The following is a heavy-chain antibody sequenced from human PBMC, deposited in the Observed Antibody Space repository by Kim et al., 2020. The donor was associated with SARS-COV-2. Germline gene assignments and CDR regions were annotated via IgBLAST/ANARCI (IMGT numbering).Heavy chain of an antibody. D-gene: IGHD3-10*01. CDR2: ISHDGSRK. CDR3: ARDRQGSGSYLDH. Sequence: GGSLRLSCVASGFRFSDYGMHWVRQAPGKGLEWVAIISHDGSRKYYADSVKGRFTISRDNFNSTLYFQMHSLTSEDTAVYLCARDRQGSGSYLDHWGQGTQVTVSS. V-gene: IGHV3-30*14. CDR1: GFRFSDYG. J-gene: IGHJ4*02.